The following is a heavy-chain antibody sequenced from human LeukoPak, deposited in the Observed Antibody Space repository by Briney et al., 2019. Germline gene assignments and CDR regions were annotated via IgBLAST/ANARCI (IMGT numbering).Heavy chain of an antibody. Sequence: SETLSLTCSVSGGSISSFYWTWVRQSAWKGLEWIGRVDTSESTHYNPSLKGRATMSLDTSKYQFSLRVTSVTVADTAVYYCARGLGGASYYMDVWGKGTTVTVSS. J-gene: IGHJ6*03. D-gene: IGHD3-16*01. CDR2: VDTSEST. CDR1: GGSISSFY. V-gene: IGHV4-4*07. CDR3: ARGLGGASYYMDV.